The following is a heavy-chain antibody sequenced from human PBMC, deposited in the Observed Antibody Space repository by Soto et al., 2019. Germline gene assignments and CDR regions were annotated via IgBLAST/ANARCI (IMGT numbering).Heavy chain of an antibody. J-gene: IGHJ4*02. CDR3: ARGPPYYDILTGYFDY. D-gene: IGHD3-9*01. Sequence: SETLSLTCTVPGGPIGSYYWSWVRQSPVKGLEWIGFVYYSDSTNYNPSLKSRVTISVDTSKNQFSLKLSSVTAADTAVYYCARGPPYYDILTGYFDYWGQGTLVTVSS. CDR1: GGPIGSYY. V-gene: IGHV4-59*12. CDR2: VYYSDST.